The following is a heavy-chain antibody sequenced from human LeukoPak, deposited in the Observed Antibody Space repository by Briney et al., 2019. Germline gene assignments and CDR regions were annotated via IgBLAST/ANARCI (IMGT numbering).Heavy chain of an antibody. D-gene: IGHD5-18*01. J-gene: IGHJ5*02. V-gene: IGHV4-4*02. CDR2: IYHSGST. CDR3: ARYSYGYGVFDP. CDR1: GSSISSSNW. Sequence: PSETLSLTCAVSGSSISSSNWWSWVRQPPGKGLEWIGEIYHSGSTNYNPSLKSRVTISVDTSKNQFSLKLSSVTAADTAVYYCARYSYGYGVFDPWGQGTLVTVSS.